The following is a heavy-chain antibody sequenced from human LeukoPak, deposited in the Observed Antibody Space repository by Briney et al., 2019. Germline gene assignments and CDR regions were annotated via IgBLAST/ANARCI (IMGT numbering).Heavy chain of an antibody. CDR3: AAMFWSGYYTGVDY. D-gene: IGHD3-3*01. J-gene: IGHJ4*02. Sequence: SETLSLTCTVSGGSISSYYWSWIRQPPGKGLEWIGRIYTSGSTNYNPSLKSRVTISVDTSKNQFSLKLSSVTAADTAVYYCAAMFWSGYYTGVDYWGQGTLVTVSS. CDR2: IYTSGST. V-gene: IGHV4-4*08. CDR1: GGSISSYY.